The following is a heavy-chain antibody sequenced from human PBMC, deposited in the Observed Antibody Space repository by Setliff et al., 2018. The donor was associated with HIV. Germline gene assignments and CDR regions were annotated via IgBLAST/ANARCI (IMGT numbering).Heavy chain of an antibody. CDR3: ARSLGGIWKGYFDY. Sequence: SETLSLTCAVSGYSISSGYYWVWIRQPALKGLEWIGRIYTSGLTNYNPSPKSRVTISVDTSKNQFSLKLSSVTAADTAVYYCARSLGGIWKGYFDYWGQGTLVTVSS. CDR1: GYSISSGYY. CDR2: IYTSGLT. D-gene: IGHD2-15*01. V-gene: IGHV4-38-2*01. J-gene: IGHJ4*02.